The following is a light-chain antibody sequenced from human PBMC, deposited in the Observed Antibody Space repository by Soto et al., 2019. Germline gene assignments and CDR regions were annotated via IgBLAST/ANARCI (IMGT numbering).Light chain of an antibody. CDR2: EVV. V-gene: IGLV2-8*01. Sequence: QSVLTQPPSASGSPGQSVTISCTGTKNDIGVYDFVSWYQHHPGKAPRLIIYEVVQRPSGVPDRFSGSKSGNTASLTVSGRQAADEADYFCKSYAGSNTYVFGSGTQLTVL. CDR3: KSYAGSNTYV. J-gene: IGLJ7*01. CDR1: KNDIGVYDF.